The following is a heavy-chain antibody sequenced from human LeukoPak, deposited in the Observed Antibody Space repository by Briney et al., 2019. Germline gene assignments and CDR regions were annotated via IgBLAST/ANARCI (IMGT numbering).Heavy chain of an antibody. CDR1: GGSISSYY. Sequence: SETLSLTCTVSGGSISSYYWSWIRQPPGKGLEWIGYIYTSGSTDYNPSLKSRVTISVDTPKNQFSLKLSSVTAADTAVYYCARRVGDYYDSSGYPNWFDPWGQGTLVTVSS. J-gene: IGHJ5*02. V-gene: IGHV4-4*09. D-gene: IGHD3-22*01. CDR3: ARRVGDYYDSSGYPNWFDP. CDR2: IYTSGST.